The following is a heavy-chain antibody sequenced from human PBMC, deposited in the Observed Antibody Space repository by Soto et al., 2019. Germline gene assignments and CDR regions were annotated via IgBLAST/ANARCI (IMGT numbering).Heavy chain of an antibody. D-gene: IGHD5-18*01. CDR3: ARVPGVDTAMAPDY. V-gene: IGHV4-59*01. J-gene: IGHJ4*02. Sequence: SETLSLTCTVSGGSIIIYYFSWIRQPPGKGLEWIGYIYYSGSTNYNPSLKSRVTISVDTSKNQFSLKLSSVTAADTAVYYCARVPGVDTAMAPDYWGQGTLVTVSS. CDR2: IYYSGST. CDR1: GGSIIIYY.